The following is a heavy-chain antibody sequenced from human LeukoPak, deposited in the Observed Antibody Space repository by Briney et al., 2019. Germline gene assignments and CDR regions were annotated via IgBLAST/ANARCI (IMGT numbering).Heavy chain of an antibody. J-gene: IGHJ4*02. Sequence: SQTLSLTCTVSGGSISSYYWSWIRQPPGKGLEWIGYIYYSGSTNYNPSLKSRVTISVDTSKNQFSLKLSSVTAADTAVYYCARFRAAAGLNYFDYWGQGTLVTVSS. CDR1: GGSISSYY. V-gene: IGHV4-59*01. D-gene: IGHD6-13*01. CDR3: ARFRAAAGLNYFDY. CDR2: IYYSGST.